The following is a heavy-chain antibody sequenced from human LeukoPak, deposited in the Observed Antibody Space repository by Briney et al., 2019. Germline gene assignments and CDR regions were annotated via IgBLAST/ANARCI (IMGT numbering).Heavy chain of an antibody. CDR2: ISYRGST. J-gene: IGHJ3*01. CDR1: GGSIRSSSHF. D-gene: IGHD4-17*01. CDR3: ARSPGTTGDAFDF. Sequence: PSETLSLTCSVSGGSIRSSSHFWAWIRQPPGKGLEWIGTISYRGSTYYKPSFQSRVTMSLDTSKNQFSLKLNSVTAADTAVYYCARSPGTTGDAFDFWGQGTMVTVSS. V-gene: IGHV4-39*07.